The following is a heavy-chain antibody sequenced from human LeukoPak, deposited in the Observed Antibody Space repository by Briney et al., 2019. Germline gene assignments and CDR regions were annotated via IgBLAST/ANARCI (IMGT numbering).Heavy chain of an antibody. CDR2: IIPIFGTA. V-gene: IGHV1-69*01. CDR3: AGAGVRYNGLPLDY. Sequence: GSSVQVSCKASGGTFSSYAISWVRQAPGQGLEWMGGIIPIFGTANYAQKFQGRVTITADESTSTAYMELSGLRSEDTAVYYCAGAGVRYNGLPLDYWGQGTLVTVSS. CDR1: GGTFSSYA. D-gene: IGHD1-1*01. J-gene: IGHJ4*02.